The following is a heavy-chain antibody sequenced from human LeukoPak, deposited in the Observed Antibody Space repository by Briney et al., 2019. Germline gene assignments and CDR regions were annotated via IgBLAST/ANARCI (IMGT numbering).Heavy chain of an antibody. Sequence: SETLSLTCAVYGESFSGYYWSWIRQPPGKGLEWIGYIYYSGSTNYNPSLKSRVTISVDTSKNQFSLKLRSVTAADTAVYYCARLTGYSSESWFDPWGQGTLVTVSS. J-gene: IGHJ5*02. CDR3: ARLTGYSSESWFDP. CDR1: GESFSGYY. D-gene: IGHD3-9*01. CDR2: IYYSGST. V-gene: IGHV4-59*01.